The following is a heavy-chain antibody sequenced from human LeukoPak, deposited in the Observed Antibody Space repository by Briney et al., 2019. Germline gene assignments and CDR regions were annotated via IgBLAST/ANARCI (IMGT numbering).Heavy chain of an antibody. CDR2: IIPIFGTA. J-gene: IGHJ4*02. D-gene: IGHD5-12*01. CDR3: ARGGYSGYDNYFDY. Sequence: ASVKVSCKASGYTFTSYAISWVRQAPGQGLEWVGGIIPIFGTANYAQKFQGRVTITADESTSTAYVELSSLRSEDTAVYYCARGGYSGYDNYFDYWGQGTLVTVSS. V-gene: IGHV1-69*13. CDR1: GYTFTSYA.